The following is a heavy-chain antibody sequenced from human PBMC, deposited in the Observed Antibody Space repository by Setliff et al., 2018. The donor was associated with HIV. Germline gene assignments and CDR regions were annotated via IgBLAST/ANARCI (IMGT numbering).Heavy chain of an antibody. Sequence: SETLSLTCAVSGGSISSNTYYWGWIRQPPGKGLEWIGSIYYSGSTYYNPSHKSRVTISVDTSKNQFSLKLSSVTAADTAVYYCARQGAGIQVRYFDWPWDPWTLDFDIWGRGTLVTSPQ. D-gene: IGHD3-9*01. J-gene: IGHJ2*01. CDR3: ARQGAGIQVRYFDWPWDPWTLDFDI. CDR2: IYYSGST. V-gene: IGHV4-39*01. CDR1: GGSISSNTYY.